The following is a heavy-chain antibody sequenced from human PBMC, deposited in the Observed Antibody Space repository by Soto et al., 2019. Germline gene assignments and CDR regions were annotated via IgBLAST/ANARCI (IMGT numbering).Heavy chain of an antibody. CDR3: ARSYRRYCSGGSCYSYYYYYMAV. J-gene: IGHJ6*03. V-gene: IGHV4-59*01. Sequence: QVQLQESGPGLVKPSETLSLTCTVSGGSISSYYWSWIRQPPGKGLEWIGYIYYSGSTNYNPSLKNRGTIAVDTSNSHSSLKLSSVTAADTAVYYCARSYRRYCSGGSCYSYYYYYMAVWGKWTTVTVSS. CDR1: GGSISSYY. CDR2: IYYSGST. D-gene: IGHD2-15*01.